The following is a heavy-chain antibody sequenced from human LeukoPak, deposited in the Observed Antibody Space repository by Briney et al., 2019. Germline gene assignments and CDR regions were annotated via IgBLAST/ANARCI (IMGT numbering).Heavy chain of an antibody. J-gene: IGHJ3*02. CDR1: GFTFSHDS. V-gene: IGHV3-48*02. CDR3: ARDMKSSITPDAFDI. CDR2: IYTSTM. D-gene: IGHD3-10*01. Sequence: PGGPLRLSCAASGFTFSHDSMDWVRQAPGKGLERVSYIYTSTMYYADSVKGRFTISRDNAKNSLYLQMNSLRDEDTAVYYCARDMKSSITPDAFDIWGEGTMVTVSS.